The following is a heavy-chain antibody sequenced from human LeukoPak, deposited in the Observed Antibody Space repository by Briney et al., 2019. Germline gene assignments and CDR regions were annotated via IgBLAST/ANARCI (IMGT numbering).Heavy chain of an antibody. Sequence: SVKVSCKASGGTFSSYAISWVRQAPGQGLEWMGGTIPIFGTANYAQKFQGRVTITADESTSTAYMELSSLRSEDTAVYYCARIWGTGTTGYYYMDVWGKGTTVTVSS. D-gene: IGHD1-14*01. V-gene: IGHV1-69*13. CDR1: GGTFSSYA. CDR3: ARIWGTGTTGYYYMDV. CDR2: TIPIFGTA. J-gene: IGHJ6*03.